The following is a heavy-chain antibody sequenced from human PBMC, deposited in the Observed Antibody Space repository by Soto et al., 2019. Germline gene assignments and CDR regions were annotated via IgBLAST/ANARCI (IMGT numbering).Heavy chain of an antibody. CDR1: GFTFSSYG. J-gene: IGHJ4*02. V-gene: IGHV3-30*18. CDR3: AKEDWAYCGGDCYWDY. Sequence: VQLLESGGGLVQPGGSLRLSCAASGFTFSSYGMHWVRQAPGKGLEWVAVISYDGSNKYYADSVKGRFTISRDNSKNTLYLQMDSVRAEDTAVYYCAKEDWAYCGGDCYWDYWGQGTLVTVSS. CDR2: ISYDGSNK. D-gene: IGHD2-21*02.